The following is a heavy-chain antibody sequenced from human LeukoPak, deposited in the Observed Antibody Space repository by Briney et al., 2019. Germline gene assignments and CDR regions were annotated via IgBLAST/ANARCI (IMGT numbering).Heavy chain of an antibody. D-gene: IGHD2-15*01. V-gene: IGHV5-51*01. CDR1: GYSFTSYW. CDR3: ATQNAGYCGGGSCYLSDY. J-gene: IGHJ4*02. Sequence: GESLKISCKGSGYSFTSYWIGWVRQMPGKGLEWMGIIYPGDSDTRYSPSFQGQVTISADKSISTAYLQWSSLKASDTAMDYCATQNAGYCGGGSCYLSDYWGQGTLVTVSS. CDR2: IYPGDSDT.